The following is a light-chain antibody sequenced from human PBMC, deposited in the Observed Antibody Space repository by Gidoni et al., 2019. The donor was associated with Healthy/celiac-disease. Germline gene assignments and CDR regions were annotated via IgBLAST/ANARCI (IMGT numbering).Light chain of an antibody. CDR1: QGISNY. Sequence: IQMTQSPSSLSASVGDRVTITCQASQGISNYLNWYQQKPGKDPKLLLYDASNLETGGPSRFSGSGSGTDFTCTIGSLQPEDIATYYCKKYDNLLFGPGTKVDIK. CDR2: DAS. V-gene: IGKV1-33*01. J-gene: IGKJ3*01. CDR3: KKYDNLL.